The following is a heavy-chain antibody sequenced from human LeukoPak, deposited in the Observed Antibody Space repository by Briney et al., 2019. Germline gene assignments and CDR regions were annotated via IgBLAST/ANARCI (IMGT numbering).Heavy chain of an antibody. Sequence: GGSLRLSCAASGFTFSSYSMNGVRQAPGKGLEWVSSISSSSSYIYYADSVKGRFTISRDKAKNALYLQMNSLRAEDTAVYYCARGLAAADYYMDVWGKGTTVTVSS. J-gene: IGHJ6*03. CDR1: GFTFSSYS. CDR2: ISSSSSYI. V-gene: IGHV3-21*01. CDR3: ARGLAAADYYMDV. D-gene: IGHD6-13*01.